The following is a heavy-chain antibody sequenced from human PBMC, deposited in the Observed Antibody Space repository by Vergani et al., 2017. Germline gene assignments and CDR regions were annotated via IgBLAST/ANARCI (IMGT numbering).Heavy chain of an antibody. CDR1: GASIRSSNYY. V-gene: IGHV4-39*01. J-gene: IGHJ5*02. CDR2: IYYSAST. D-gene: IGHD6-19*01. Sequence: QLQLQESGPGLVKPSATLSLTCSVSGASIRSSNYYWGWIRQPPGKGLEWIAIIYYSASTYYNPSLKSRVTISVDTSKNQFSRKLSSVTAADTAVYFCARHSTVEWLVKLGGIDPWGQGILVTVSS. CDR3: ARHSTVEWLVKLGGIDP.